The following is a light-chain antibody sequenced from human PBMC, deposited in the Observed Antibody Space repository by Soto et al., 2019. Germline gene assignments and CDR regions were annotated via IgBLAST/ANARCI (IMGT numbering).Light chain of an antibody. J-gene: IGLJ1*01. CDR1: SSDVGGYNY. CDR3: QSYDSTLSARYV. CDR2: EVS. Sequence: QSVLTQPASVSGSPGQSITISCTGTSSDVGGYNYVSWYQQHPGKAPKLMIYEVSNRPSGVSNRFSGSKSGNTASLTISGLQAEDEADYYFQSYDSTLSARYVFGTGTKLTVL. V-gene: IGLV2-14*01.